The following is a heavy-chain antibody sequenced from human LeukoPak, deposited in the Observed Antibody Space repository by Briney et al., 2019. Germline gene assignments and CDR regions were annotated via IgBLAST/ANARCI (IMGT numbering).Heavy chain of an antibody. CDR1: GDSVSNSIAA. J-gene: IGHJ4*02. Sequence: SQTLSLTCAISGDSVSNSIAAWHWIRQSPSRGLEWLGRTYYRSKWYNGYAVSVKSRITINPDTSKNQFSLQLNSLTPEDTAVYYCAREVGLPQDFFDYWGQGTLVTVSS. D-gene: IGHD2-15*01. CDR2: TYYRSKWYN. CDR3: AREVGLPQDFFDY. V-gene: IGHV6-1*01.